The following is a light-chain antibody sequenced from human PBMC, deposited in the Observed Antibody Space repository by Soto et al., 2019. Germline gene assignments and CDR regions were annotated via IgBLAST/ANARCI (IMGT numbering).Light chain of an antibody. V-gene: IGKV3-11*01. CDR3: QKRSNWPPT. Sequence: EIVLTQSPATLSLSPGERATLSCRASQSVSSYLAWYQQKPGQAPRLLIYDASNRATGIPARFSGSGSGTDFTLTISSLEPEDFAVYYCQKRSNWPPTFRQGTKV. CDR1: QSVSSY. CDR2: DAS. J-gene: IGKJ1*01.